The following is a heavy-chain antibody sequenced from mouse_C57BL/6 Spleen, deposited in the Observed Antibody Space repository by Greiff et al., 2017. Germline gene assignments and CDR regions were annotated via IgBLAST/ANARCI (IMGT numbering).Heavy chain of an antibody. V-gene: IGHV14-3*01. CDR3: ARGAKMDSSGYYFDY. CDR1: GFNIKNTY. D-gene: IGHD3-2*02. Sequence: VQLQQSVAELVRPGASVKLSCTASGFNIKNTYMHWVKQRPEQGLEWIGRIDPANGNTKYAPKFQGKATITAETSSNTAYLQLSSLTSEDTAIYYCARGAKMDSSGYYFDYWGQGTTLTVSS. CDR2: IDPANGNT. J-gene: IGHJ2*01.